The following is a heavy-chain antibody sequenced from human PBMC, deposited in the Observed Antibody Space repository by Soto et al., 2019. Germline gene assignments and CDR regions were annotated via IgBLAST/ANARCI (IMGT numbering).Heavy chain of an antibody. CDR1: GFTFSSNG. CDR3: ARDGSNKPGCYYGMDA. V-gene: IGHV3-33*01. CDR2: IWSDGSNK. Sequence: QVQLVESGGGVVQPGRSLRLSCAASGFTFSSNGMHWVRQAPGKGLEWVASIWSDGSNKYSADSVKGRFTISRDNSKNTLYLQMESLRAEDTAVYYCARDGSNKPGCYYGMDAWGQGTTVSVSS. D-gene: IGHD4-4*01. J-gene: IGHJ6*02.